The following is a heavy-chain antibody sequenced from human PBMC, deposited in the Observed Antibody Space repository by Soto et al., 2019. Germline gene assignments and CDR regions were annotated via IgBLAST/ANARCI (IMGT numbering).Heavy chain of an antibody. CDR3: ARWALDLGYCSGGSCLSHAFDI. CDR1: GYTFTSYY. CDR2: INPSGGST. Sequence: ASVKVSCKASGYTFTSYYMHWVRQAPGQGLEWMGIINPSGGSTSYAQKFQGRVTISVDTSKNQFSLKLSSVTAADTAVYYCARWALDLGYCSGGSCLSHAFDIWGQGTMVTVSS. J-gene: IGHJ3*02. V-gene: IGHV1-46*01. D-gene: IGHD2-15*01.